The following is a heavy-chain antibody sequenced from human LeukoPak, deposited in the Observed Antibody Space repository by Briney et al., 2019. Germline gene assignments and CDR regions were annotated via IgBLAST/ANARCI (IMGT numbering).Heavy chain of an antibody. CDR3: AREKRDMTFATFDY. Sequence: SETLSLTCAVYGGSFSGYYWSWIRQPPGKGLEWIGEINHSGSTNYNPSLKSRVTISVDASKNQFSLKLSSVTAADTAVYYCAREKRDMTFATFDYWGHGTLVTVSS. J-gene: IGHJ4*01. CDR1: GGSFSGYY. V-gene: IGHV4-34*01. D-gene: IGHD2/OR15-2a*01. CDR2: INHSGST.